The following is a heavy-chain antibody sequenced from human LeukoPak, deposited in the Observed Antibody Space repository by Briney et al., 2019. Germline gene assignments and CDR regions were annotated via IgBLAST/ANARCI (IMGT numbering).Heavy chain of an antibody. CDR2: IESKTDGGTT. CDR3: STLAYCSGGRCYGFDY. J-gene: IGHJ4*02. D-gene: IGHD2-15*01. CDR1: GLTFSNAW. V-gene: IGHV3-15*04. Sequence: GGSLRLSCVVSGLTFSNAWMTWVRQAPGKGLEWVGRIESKTDGGTTDYAAPVKGRFTISRDDSKNTQYLQMNSLKTEDTAVYYCSTLAYCSGGRCYGFDYWGQGTLVTVSS.